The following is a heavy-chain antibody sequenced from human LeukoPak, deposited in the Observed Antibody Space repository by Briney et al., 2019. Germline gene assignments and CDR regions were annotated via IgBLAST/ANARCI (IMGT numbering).Heavy chain of an antibody. J-gene: IGHJ4*02. Sequence: SETLSLTCTVSGGAISSGGYYWSWIRQHPGKGLEWIGYIYYSGSTYYHPSLKSRVTISVDTSKNQFSLKLSSVTAADTAVYYCARKRRYCSSTSCEAPFDYWGQGTLVTVSS. CDR1: GGAISSGGYY. CDR2: IYYSGST. D-gene: IGHD2-2*01. V-gene: IGHV4-31*03. CDR3: ARKRRYCSSTSCEAPFDY.